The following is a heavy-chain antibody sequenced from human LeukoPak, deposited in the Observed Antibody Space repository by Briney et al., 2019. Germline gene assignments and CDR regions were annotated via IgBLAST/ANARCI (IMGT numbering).Heavy chain of an antibody. CDR2: IYHSGST. CDR3: ATTLYYYDSSGSNAFDI. D-gene: IGHD3-22*01. CDR1: GGSISSSNW. J-gene: IGHJ3*02. V-gene: IGHV4-4*02. Sequence: SGTLSLTCAVSGGSISSSNWWSWVRQPPGKGLEWIGEIYHSGSTNYNPSLKSRVTISVDTSKNQFSLKLSSVTAADTAVYYCATTLYYYDSSGSNAFDIWGQGTMVTVSS.